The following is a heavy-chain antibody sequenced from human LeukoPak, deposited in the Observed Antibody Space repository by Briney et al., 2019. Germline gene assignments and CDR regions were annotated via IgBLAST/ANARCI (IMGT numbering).Heavy chain of an antibody. D-gene: IGHD3-10*01. Sequence: ASVKVSCKVSGYTFTELSMHWVRQAPGKGLEWMGGFDPEDGETIYAQKFQGRVTMTEDTSTDTAYMELSSLRSEDTAVYYCATVTIDSMVRGVIIEHYYYGMDVWGQGTTVTVSS. CDR3: ATVTIDSMVRGVIIEHYYYGMDV. J-gene: IGHJ6*02. V-gene: IGHV1-24*01. CDR2: FDPEDGET. CDR1: GYTFTELS.